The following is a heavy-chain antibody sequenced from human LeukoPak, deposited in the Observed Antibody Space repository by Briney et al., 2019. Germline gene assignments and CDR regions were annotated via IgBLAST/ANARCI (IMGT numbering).Heavy chain of an antibody. J-gene: IGHJ3*02. CDR3: ARKQLRATGAFDI. CDR2: IKQDGSEK. Sequence: GGSLRLSCAASGFIFNNYWMSWVRQAPGKGLEWVANIKQDGSEKYYVDSVKGRFTISRDNAKNSLYLQMNSLRADDTAVYYCARKQLRATGAFDIWGQGTMVTVSS. CDR1: GFIFNNYW. V-gene: IGHV3-7*03. D-gene: IGHD6-13*01.